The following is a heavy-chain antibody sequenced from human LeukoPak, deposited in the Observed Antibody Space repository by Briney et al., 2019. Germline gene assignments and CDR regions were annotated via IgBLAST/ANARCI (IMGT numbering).Heavy chain of an antibody. J-gene: IGHJ4*02. Sequence: SETLSLTCTVSGGSISSSSYYWGWIRQPPGKGLEWIGSIYYSGSTYYNPSLKSRVAISVDTSKNQFSLKLSSVTAADTAVYYCARVGYSGYVDYWGQGTLVTVSS. D-gene: IGHD5-12*01. CDR3: ARVGYSGYVDY. V-gene: IGHV4-39*07. CDR1: GGSISSSSYY. CDR2: IYYSGST.